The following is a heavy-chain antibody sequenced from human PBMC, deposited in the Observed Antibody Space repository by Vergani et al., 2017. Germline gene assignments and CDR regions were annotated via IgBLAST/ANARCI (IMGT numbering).Heavy chain of an antibody. CDR3: ARLRMYYYASSCPGNWYFDL. J-gene: IGHJ2*01. CDR1: GYSFTSYW. Sequence: EVQLVQSGAEVKKPGESLRISCKGSGYSFTSYWISWVRQMPGKGLEWMGRIDPSDSYTNYSPSFQGHVTISAEKSVSTAYLQWSSLKASDTAMYYCARLRMYYYASSCPGNWYFDLWGRGTLVTVSS. CDR2: IDPSDSYT. D-gene: IGHD3-22*01. V-gene: IGHV5-10-1*01.